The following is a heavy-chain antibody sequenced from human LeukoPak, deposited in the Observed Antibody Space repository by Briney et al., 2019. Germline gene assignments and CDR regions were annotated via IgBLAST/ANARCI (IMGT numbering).Heavy chain of an antibody. D-gene: IGHD1-26*01. CDR3: AREVGAQPDY. CDR1: GYTFTGYY. J-gene: IGHJ4*02. CDR2: INLNSGAT. V-gene: IGHV1-2*02. Sequence: ASVKVSCKASGYTFTGYYMHWVRQAPGQGLEWMGWINLNSGATNYAQKFQGRVTMTRDTSISTVYMELSRLRSDDTAVYYCAREVGAQPDYWGQGTLVTVSS.